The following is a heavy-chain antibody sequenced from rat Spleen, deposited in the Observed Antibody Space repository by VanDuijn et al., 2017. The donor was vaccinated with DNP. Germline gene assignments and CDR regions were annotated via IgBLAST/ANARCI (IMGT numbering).Heavy chain of an antibody. CDR2: ISPGGGNT. D-gene: IGHD1-11*01. Sequence: EVQLVESGGGLVQPGRSMKLSCAGSGFTFSNYYMAWVRQAPTKGLEWVASISPGGGNTYYRDSVKGRFTISRDNAKSTLYLQMNSLRSEDTATYYCATLTTEGIVRIPWFAHWGQGTLVTVSS. CDR1: GFTFSNYY. CDR3: ATLTTEGIVRIPWFAH. J-gene: IGHJ3*01. V-gene: IGHV5-25*01.